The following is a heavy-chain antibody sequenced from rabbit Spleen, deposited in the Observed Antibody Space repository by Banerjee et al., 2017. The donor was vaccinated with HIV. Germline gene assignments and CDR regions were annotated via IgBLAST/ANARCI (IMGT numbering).Heavy chain of an antibody. Sequence: QEQLEESGGDLVKPEGSLTLTCTASGFSFSSDYDMCWVRQAPGKGLEWIGYIDPLFGNTYYANWVNGRFSISRENTQNTLYLQLSSLTAADTATYFCVRGPSDSGYGDFGFAAMWGPGTLVTVS. D-gene: IGHD1-1*01. J-gene: IGHJ4*01. CDR1: GFSFSSDYD. V-gene: IGHV1S43*01. CDR3: VRGPSDSGYGDFGFAAM. CDR2: IDPLFGNT.